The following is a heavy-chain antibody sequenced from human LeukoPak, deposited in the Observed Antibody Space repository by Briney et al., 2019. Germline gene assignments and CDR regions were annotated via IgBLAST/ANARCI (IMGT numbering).Heavy chain of an antibody. Sequence: GASVKVSCKASGYTFTSYGISWVRQAPGQGLEWMGWISAYNGNTNYAQKLQGRVTMTTDTSTSTAYMELRSLRSDDTAVYYCARAQSPRGAAGDWFDPWGQGTLVTVSS. V-gene: IGHV1-18*01. CDR3: ARAQSPRGAAGDWFDP. CDR1: GYTFTSYG. CDR2: ISAYNGNT. J-gene: IGHJ5*02. D-gene: IGHD6-25*01.